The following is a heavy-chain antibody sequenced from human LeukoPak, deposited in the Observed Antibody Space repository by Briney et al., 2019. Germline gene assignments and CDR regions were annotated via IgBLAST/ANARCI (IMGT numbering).Heavy chain of an antibody. V-gene: IGHV1-2*02. Sequence: GASVKVSCKASGYTFTGYYMHWVRQPPGQGLEWMGWINPNSGGTNYAQKFQGRVTMTRDTSISTAYMELSRLRSDDTAVYYCAMSIVGATLGFDYWGQGTLVTVSS. CDR1: GYTFTGYY. J-gene: IGHJ4*02. CDR2: INPNSGGT. CDR3: AMSIVGATLGFDY. D-gene: IGHD1-26*01.